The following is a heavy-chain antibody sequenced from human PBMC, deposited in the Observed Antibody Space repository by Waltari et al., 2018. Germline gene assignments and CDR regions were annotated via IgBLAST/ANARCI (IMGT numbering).Heavy chain of an antibody. V-gene: IGHV1-2*06. CDR2: INPNSGGT. CDR3: ARGPPMQKGKTDY. Sequence: QVQLVQSGAEVKKPGASVKVSCQASGSTFTGYYIHWVRQAPGQGLEWMGRINPNSGGTNDAQKFQGRVTMTRDTSISTAYMELSRLRSDDTAVYYCARGPPMQKGKTDYWGQGTLVTVSS. CDR1: GSTFTGYY. J-gene: IGHJ4*02.